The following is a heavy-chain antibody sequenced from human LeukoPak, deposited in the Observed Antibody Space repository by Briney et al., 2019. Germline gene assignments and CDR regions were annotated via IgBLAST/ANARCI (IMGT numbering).Heavy chain of an antibody. D-gene: IGHD1-26*01. J-gene: IGHJ4*02. Sequence: SVKVSCKASGYTFTSYGISWVRQAPGQGLEWMGGIIPIFGTANYAQKFQGRVTITADESTSTAYMELSSLRSEDTAVYYCARQGATTDFDYWGQGTLVTVSS. CDR2: IIPIFGTA. CDR1: GYTFTSYG. CDR3: ARQGATTDFDY. V-gene: IGHV1-69*13.